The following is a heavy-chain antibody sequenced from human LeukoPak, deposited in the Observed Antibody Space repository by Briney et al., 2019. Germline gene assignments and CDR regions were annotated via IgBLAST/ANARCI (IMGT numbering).Heavy chain of an antibody. Sequence: PSETLSLTCTVSGDSVSSPSYSWGWIRQPPGKGLEFIGSVYDSGSTYDNPSLKSRVTISVDTSKNQFSLNLSSVTAADTAMYYCARVSWFPGTSYYYMDVWGKGTTVTVSS. J-gene: IGHJ6*03. CDR1: GDSVSSPSYS. V-gene: IGHV4-39*07. D-gene: IGHD1-1*01. CDR3: ARVSWFPGTSYYYMDV. CDR2: VYDSGST.